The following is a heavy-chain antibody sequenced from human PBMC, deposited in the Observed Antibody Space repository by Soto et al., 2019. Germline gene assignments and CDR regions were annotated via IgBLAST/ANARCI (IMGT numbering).Heavy chain of an antibody. J-gene: IGHJ6*01. V-gene: IGHV1-18*01. Sequence: QVHLVQSGAEVKKPGASVKVSCKTSCYTFTSYGISWVRQAPGQGIEWLGWISGYYGRTNLAQKVQDRVTMITDTFTRIVYMELRSLRYDNTAVYYCAREGDVHYYYYGMDVWRQGTTVTVSS. CDR2: ISGYYGRT. D-gene: IGHD2-21*02. CDR3: AREGDVHYYYYGMDV. CDR1: CYTFTSYG.